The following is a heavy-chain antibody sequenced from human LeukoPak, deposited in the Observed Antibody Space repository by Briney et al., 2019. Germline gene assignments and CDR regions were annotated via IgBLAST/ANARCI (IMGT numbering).Heavy chain of an antibody. CDR3: ARVFQSSYYYYYYMDV. CDR1: GGSFSGYY. V-gene: IGHV4-34*01. Sequence: PSETLSFTCAVYGGSFSGYYWSWIRQPPGKGLEWIGEINHSGSTNYNPSLKSRVTISVDTSKNQFSLKLSSVTAADTAVYYCARVFQSSYYYYYYMDVWGKGTTVTVSS. D-gene: IGHD2/OR15-2a*01. J-gene: IGHJ6*03. CDR2: INHSGST.